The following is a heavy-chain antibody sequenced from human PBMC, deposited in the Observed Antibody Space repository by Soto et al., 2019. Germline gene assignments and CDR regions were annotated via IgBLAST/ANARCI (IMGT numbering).Heavy chain of an antibody. CDR2: IIPIFGTA. V-gene: IGHV1-69*06. J-gene: IGHJ4*02. Sequence: QVQLVQSGAEVKKPGSSVKVSCKASGGTFSSYAISWVRQAPGQGLEWMGGIIPIFGTANYAQKFQGRVTITADKPTRTAYMELSRLRYEDTDVYYCARVLESSGYYYEDQFCDYWGQGTLVTVSS. CDR3: ARVLESSGYYYEDQFCDY. D-gene: IGHD3-22*01. CDR1: GGTFSSYA.